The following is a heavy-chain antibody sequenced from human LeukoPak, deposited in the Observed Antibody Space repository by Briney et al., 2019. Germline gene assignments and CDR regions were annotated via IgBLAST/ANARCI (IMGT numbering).Heavy chain of an antibody. CDR2: INPSGGST. D-gene: IGHD2-21*02. V-gene: IGHV1-46*01. CDR3: ARTLTLPNWFDP. J-gene: IGHJ5*02. CDR1: GYTFTSYY. Sequence: VASVKVSCKASGYTFTSYYLHWVRQAPGQGLEWMGIINPSGGSTSYAQKFQGRVTMTRDTSTSTVYMELSSLRSEDTAVHYCARTLTLPNWFDPWGQGTLVTVSS.